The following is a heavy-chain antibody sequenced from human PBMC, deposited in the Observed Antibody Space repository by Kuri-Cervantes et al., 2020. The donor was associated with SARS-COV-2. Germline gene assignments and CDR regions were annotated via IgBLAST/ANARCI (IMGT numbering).Heavy chain of an antibody. D-gene: IGHD1-26*01. J-gene: IGHJ4*02. CDR3: ARFETGVSATGTEN. Sequence: GGSLRLSCAASGFTFSSYSMNWVRQAPGEGLEWVSSISSSSSYIYYADSAKGRFTISRDNAKNSLFLQMNSLRADDTAIYYCARFETGVSATGTENWGQGTLVTVSS. CDR1: GFTFSSYS. V-gene: IGHV3-21*01. CDR2: ISSSSSYI.